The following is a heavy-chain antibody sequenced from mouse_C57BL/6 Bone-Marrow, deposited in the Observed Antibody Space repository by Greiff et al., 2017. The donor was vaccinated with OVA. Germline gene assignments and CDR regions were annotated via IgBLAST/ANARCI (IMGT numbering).Heavy chain of an antibody. Sequence: QVQLQQPGAELVRPGSSVKLSCKASGYTFTSYWMDWVKQRPGQGLEWIGNIYPSDSETHYNQQFKDKATLTVDKSSSTAYMQLSSLTSEDSAVYYCAKKDYYGSTSYWYFDVWGTGTTVTVSS. CDR3: AKKDYYGSTSYWYFDV. CDR2: IYPSDSET. V-gene: IGHV1-61*01. D-gene: IGHD1-1*01. CDR1: GYTFTSYW. J-gene: IGHJ1*03.